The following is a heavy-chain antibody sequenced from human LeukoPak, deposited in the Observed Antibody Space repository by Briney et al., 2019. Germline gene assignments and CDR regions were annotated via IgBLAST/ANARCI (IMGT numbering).Heavy chain of an antibody. CDR1: GFILSSYT. J-gene: IGHJ4*02. D-gene: IGHD1-26*01. CDR3: AKFFPLVGTTKGYFDS. Sequence: GGSLRLSCAASGFILSSYTILWVRQAPGKGLEWVSAIGGGVSGTYYADSVKARSTISRDNSKNTVYLQMNSLRAEDTALYYCAKFFPLVGTTKGYFDSWGQGTLVTVSS. CDR2: IGGGVSGT. V-gene: IGHV3-23*01.